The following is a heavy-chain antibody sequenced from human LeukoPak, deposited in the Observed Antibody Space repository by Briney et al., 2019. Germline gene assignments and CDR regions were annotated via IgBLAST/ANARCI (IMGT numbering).Heavy chain of an antibody. Sequence: PSETLSLACTVSGGSISSGDYYWSWIRQPPGKGLEWIGYIYYSGSTYYNPSLKSRVTISVDTSKNQFSLKLSSVTAADTAVYYCARGGRMTTVTTVWFDPWGQGTLVTVSS. V-gene: IGHV4-30-4*01. CDR2: IYYSGST. CDR3: ARGGRMTTVTTVWFDP. D-gene: IGHD4-17*01. J-gene: IGHJ5*02. CDR1: GGSISSGDYY.